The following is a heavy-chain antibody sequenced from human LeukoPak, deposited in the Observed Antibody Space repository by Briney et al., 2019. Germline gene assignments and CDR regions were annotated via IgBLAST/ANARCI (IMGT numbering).Heavy chain of an antibody. J-gene: IGHJ4*02. CDR3: ARGQGDCSGGSCYLFDY. V-gene: IGHV4-34*01. Sequence: SETLSLTCAVYGVSFSGYYWSWVRQPPGKGLEWVGEINHSGSTNYNPSLKSRVTISVDTSKTHFSLKLSSVTAADTAVYYCARGQGDCSGGSCYLFDYWGQGTLVTVSS. D-gene: IGHD2-15*01. CDR2: INHSGST. CDR1: GVSFSGYY.